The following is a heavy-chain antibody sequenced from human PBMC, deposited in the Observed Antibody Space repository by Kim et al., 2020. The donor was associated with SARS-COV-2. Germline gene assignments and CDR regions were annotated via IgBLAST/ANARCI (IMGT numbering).Heavy chain of an antibody. CDR3: AKGGPPGYCSGGSCYSPCY. Sequence: GRFTISRDNSKNTLYLQMNSLRAEDTAVYYCAKGGPPGYCSGGSCYSPCYWGQGTLVTVSS. J-gene: IGHJ4*02. D-gene: IGHD2-15*01. V-gene: IGHV3-23*01.